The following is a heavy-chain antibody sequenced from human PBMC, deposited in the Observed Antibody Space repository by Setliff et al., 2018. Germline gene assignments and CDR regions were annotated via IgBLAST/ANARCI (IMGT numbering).Heavy chain of an antibody. CDR3: AMETGFWAHYEYYMDV. Sequence: GGSLRLSCATSGSNVSTNFMSWVRQAPGKGLEWVSVIYNNGATYYADSVRGRFIISRDNSKNTLYLQMNRLRREDTAVYFCAMETGFWAHYEYYMDVWGKGTTVTVSS. J-gene: IGHJ6*03. CDR2: IYNNGAT. V-gene: IGHV3-66*02. D-gene: IGHD3-22*01. CDR1: GSNVSTNF.